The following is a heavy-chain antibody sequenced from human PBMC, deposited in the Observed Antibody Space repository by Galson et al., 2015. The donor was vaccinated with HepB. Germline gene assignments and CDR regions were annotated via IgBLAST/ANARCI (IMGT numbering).Heavy chain of an antibody. D-gene: IGHD6-19*01. CDR1: GFTFSTFR. CDR3: TRDGSGWANF. V-gene: IGHV3-7*03. CDR2: IKPDGGEK. Sequence: SLRLSCAASGFTFSTFRMGWVRQAPGKGLEWVANIKPDGGEKYYVDSVKGRFTISGDNAKNSLSLQMNSLRVDDTAIYYCTRDGSGWANFWGQGTLVTVSS. J-gene: IGHJ4*02.